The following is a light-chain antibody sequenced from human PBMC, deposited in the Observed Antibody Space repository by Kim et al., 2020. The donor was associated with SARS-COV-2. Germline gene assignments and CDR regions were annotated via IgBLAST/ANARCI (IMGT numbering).Light chain of an antibody. V-gene: IGLV4-69*01. J-gene: IGLJ3*02. CDR3: QTWGTGIWV. CDR2: LNRDGSH. Sequence: QLVLTQSPSASASLGASVKLTCTLSSGHSSNPIAWHQQQAEKGPRYLMTLNRDGSHSKGDGIPDRFSGSSSGAERYLTISGLQSDDEADYYCQTWGTGIWVFGGGTQLTVL. CDR1: SGHSSNP.